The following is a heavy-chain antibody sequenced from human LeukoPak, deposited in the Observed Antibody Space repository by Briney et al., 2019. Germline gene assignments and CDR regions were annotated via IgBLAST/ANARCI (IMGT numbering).Heavy chain of an antibody. CDR2: INHSGST. CDR3: ARAPHYDFWSGRLFPYYYGMDV. Sequence: SEILSLTCAVYGGSFSGYYWSWIRQPPGKGLEWIGEINHSGSTNYNPSLKSRVTISVDTSKNQFSLKLSSVTAADTAVYYCARAPHYDFWSGRLFPYYYGMDVWGQGTTVTVSS. J-gene: IGHJ6*02. D-gene: IGHD3-3*01. CDR1: GGSFSGYY. V-gene: IGHV4-34*01.